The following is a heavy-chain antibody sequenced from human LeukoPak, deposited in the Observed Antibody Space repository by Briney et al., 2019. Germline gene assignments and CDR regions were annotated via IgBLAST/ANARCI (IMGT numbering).Heavy chain of an antibody. CDR1: GGSMKSYY. CDR2: IYGSGTT. CDR3: ARAKTPYGSGSFGY. J-gene: IGHJ4*02. V-gene: IGHV4-4*07. Sequence: SETLSLTCSVPGGSMKSYYWSWIRQPAGKGVEWIGRIYGSGTTLYNPSLESRVTMSVDTSKKQFSLRLSSVTAADTAVYYCARAKTPYGSGSFGYWGQGTLVTVS. D-gene: IGHD3-10*01.